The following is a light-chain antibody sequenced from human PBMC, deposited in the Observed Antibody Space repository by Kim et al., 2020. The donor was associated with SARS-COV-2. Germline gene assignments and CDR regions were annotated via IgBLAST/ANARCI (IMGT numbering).Light chain of an antibody. CDR1: KLGNQY. Sequence: SVSPGQAASITCSGDKLGNQYTSWYQQKTGQSPILVIYQNTKRPSGIPERFSGSNSGNTATLTISATQAMDEADYYCQTWDTNTGVFGGGTQLTVL. J-gene: IGLJ3*02. CDR2: QNT. V-gene: IGLV3-1*01. CDR3: QTWDTNTGV.